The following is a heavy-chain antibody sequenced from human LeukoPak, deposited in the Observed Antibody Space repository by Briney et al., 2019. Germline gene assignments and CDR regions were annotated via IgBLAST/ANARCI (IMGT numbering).Heavy chain of an antibody. Sequence: ASVKVSCKASGYTFTGYYMHWVRQAPGQGLEWMGWINPNSGGTNYAQKFQGRVTMTRDTSISTAYMELSSLRSEDTAVYYCARSGIAARRYYYYYYMDVWGKGTTVTVSS. D-gene: IGHD6-6*01. CDR2: INPNSGGT. V-gene: IGHV1-2*02. CDR3: ARSGIAARRYYYYYYMDV. CDR1: GYTFTGYY. J-gene: IGHJ6*03.